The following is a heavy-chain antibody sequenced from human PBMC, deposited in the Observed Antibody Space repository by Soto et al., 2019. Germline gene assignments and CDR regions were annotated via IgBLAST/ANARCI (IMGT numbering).Heavy chain of an antibody. J-gene: IGHJ2*01. Sequence: EVQLVESGGGLVQPGGSLRLSCAASGFTFSSYDFHWVRQATGKGLEWVSAIGAGGDTYYPASVKGRFTISRENARNSLYLQMNSLRGEDTAVYYCAREKVDTVAAPEHLYFDFWCRGTLVTVSS. CDR2: IGAGGDT. V-gene: IGHV3-13*01. CDR3: AREKVDTVAAPEHLYFDF. CDR1: GFTFSSYD. D-gene: IGHD5-12*01.